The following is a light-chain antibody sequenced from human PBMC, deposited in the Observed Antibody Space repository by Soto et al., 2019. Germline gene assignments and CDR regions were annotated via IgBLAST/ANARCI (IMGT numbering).Light chain of an antibody. CDR1: QTINSIY. Sequence: EIVLTQSPGTLSLSPGERATLSCRASQTINSIYLAWYQQKPGQAPRLLIYGASSRATGIPDRFSGSGSGTDFTLTISRLEPEDFAVYYCQQYRSSPLYTFGQGTKLEIK. J-gene: IGKJ2*01. V-gene: IGKV3-20*01. CDR2: GAS. CDR3: QQYRSSPLYT.